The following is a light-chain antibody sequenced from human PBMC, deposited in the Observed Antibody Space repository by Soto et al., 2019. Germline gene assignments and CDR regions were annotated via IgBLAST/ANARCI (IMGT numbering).Light chain of an antibody. CDR3: CSYAGSSTYVV. J-gene: IGLJ2*01. CDR1: SSDVGSSNL. Sequence: QSVLTQPASVSGSPGQSITISCTGTSSDVGSSNLVSWYQQHPGKAPKLMIYEVSKRPSGVSNRFSGSKSGNTASLTISGLQAEDEADYYCCSYAGSSTYVVFGGGTKLTVL. CDR2: EVS. V-gene: IGLV2-23*02.